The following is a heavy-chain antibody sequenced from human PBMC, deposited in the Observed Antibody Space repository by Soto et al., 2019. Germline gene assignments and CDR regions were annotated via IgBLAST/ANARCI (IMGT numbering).Heavy chain of an antibody. D-gene: IGHD2-21*02. Sequence: GGSLRLSCAASGFTFSSYGMHWVRQAPGKGLEWVAVIWYDGSNKYYADSVKGRFTISRDNSKNTLYLQMNSLRAEDTAVYYCARAPKWLVVTPGIDYWGQGTLVTVSS. CDR1: GFTFSSYG. V-gene: IGHV3-33*01. CDR2: IWYDGSNK. CDR3: ARAPKWLVVTPGIDY. J-gene: IGHJ4*02.